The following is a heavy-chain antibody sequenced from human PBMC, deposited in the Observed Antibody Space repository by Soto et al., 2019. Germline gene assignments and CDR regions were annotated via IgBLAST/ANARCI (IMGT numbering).Heavy chain of an antibody. CDR2: INSGNGNT. CDR3: ARVGRWGGMDV. CDR1: GYTFTNYA. Sequence: QVQFVQSGAEEKKPGASVKVSCKASGYTFTNYAIHWVRQAPAQSLEWMGWINSGNGNTKYSQKMQGRVTITRDTSASTAYMELSRLRSEDTAVYYCARVGRWGGMDVWGQGTTVTVSS. D-gene: IGHD3-16*01. J-gene: IGHJ6*02. V-gene: IGHV1-3*05.